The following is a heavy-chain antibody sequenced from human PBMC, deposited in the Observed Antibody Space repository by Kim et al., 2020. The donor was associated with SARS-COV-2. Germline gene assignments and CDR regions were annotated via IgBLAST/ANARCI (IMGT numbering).Heavy chain of an antibody. V-gene: IGHV3-48*02. J-gene: IGHJ4*02. CDR2: ISSSSSTI. Sequence: GGSLRLSCAASGFTFSSYSMNWVRQAPGKGLEWVSYISSSSSTIYYADSVKGRFTISRDNAKNSLYLQMNSLRDEDTAVYYCASAFRSGSYPPYWGQGTLVTVSS. CDR1: GFTFSSYS. CDR3: ASAFRSGSYPPY. D-gene: IGHD3-10*01.